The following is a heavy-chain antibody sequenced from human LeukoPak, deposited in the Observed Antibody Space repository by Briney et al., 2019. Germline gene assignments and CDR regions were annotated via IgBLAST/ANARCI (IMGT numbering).Heavy chain of an antibody. D-gene: IGHD3-16*01. CDR2: INSDGSET. CDR1: GFTFSTYW. V-gene: IGHV3-74*01. Sequence: PGGSLRLSCAVSGFTFSTYWMHWVRQAPGKGLVWVSRINSDGSETRYADSVKGRFTISRDNAKNTLYLQMNSLRAGDTAVYYCAREGVRGGGYDYWGQGALVSVSS. CDR3: AREGVRGGGYDY. J-gene: IGHJ4*02.